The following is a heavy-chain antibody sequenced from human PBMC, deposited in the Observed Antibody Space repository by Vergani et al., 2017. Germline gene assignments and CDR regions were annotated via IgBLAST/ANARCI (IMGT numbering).Heavy chain of an antibody. CDR1: GFTSSYYG. Sequence: QVHLVESGGGVVQPGRSLRLSCVVSGFTSSYYGMHWVRQAPGKGLEWVAVISYDGTQKYYADSVEGRFTISRDNSKSTLYLQMNSLRAEDTAVYYCARDIRYCSSTKWYAPDWGWGEFDYWGQGTLVTVSS. CDR3: ARDIRYCSSTKWYAPDWGWGEFDY. D-gene: IGHD2-2*01. J-gene: IGHJ4*02. CDR2: ISYDGTQK. V-gene: IGHV3-30*03.